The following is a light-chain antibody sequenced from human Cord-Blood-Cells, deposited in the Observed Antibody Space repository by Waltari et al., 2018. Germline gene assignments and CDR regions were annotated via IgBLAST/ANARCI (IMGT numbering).Light chain of an antibody. CDR3: QSYDSSLSGV. CDR1: SSKIGAGYD. CDR2: GNS. J-gene: IGLJ3*02. V-gene: IGLV1-40*01. Sequence: QSVLTQPPSVSGAPGQRVTISCTGRSSKIGAGYDVHWYQQLPGTAPKLLIYGNSNRPSGVPDRFSGSKSGTSASLAITGLQAEDEADYYCQSYDSSLSGVFGGGTKLTVL.